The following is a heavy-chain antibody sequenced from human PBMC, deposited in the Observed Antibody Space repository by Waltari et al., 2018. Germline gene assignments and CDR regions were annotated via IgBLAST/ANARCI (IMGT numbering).Heavy chain of an antibody. V-gene: IGHV3-23*01. J-gene: IGHJ4*02. D-gene: IGHD6-19*01. CDR1: GFTFSSYA. CDR2: ISGSGGST. Sequence: EVQLLESGGGLVQPGGSLRLSCAASGFTFSSYAMSWVRQAPGKGLEWVSAISGSGGSTYYADSVKCRFTISRDNSKNTLYLQMNSLRTEDTAVYYCAKDEIAVAGTSPLDYWGQGTLVTVSS. CDR3: AKDEIAVAGTSPLDY.